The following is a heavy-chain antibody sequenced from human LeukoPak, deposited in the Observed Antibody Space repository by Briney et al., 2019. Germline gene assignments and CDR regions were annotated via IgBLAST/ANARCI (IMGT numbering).Heavy chain of an antibody. D-gene: IGHD5-12*01. V-gene: IGHV3-21*01. J-gene: IGHJ4*02. Sequence: PGGSLRLSCVASGFTFSSCIMNWVRQAPGKGLEWVSSINTSGDNTYYADSVKGRFTISRDNSKNTLYLQMNSLRAEDTAVYYCAKGFSGYDWEEFDYWGQGTLVTVSS. CDR3: AKGFSGYDWEEFDY. CDR1: GFTFSSCI. CDR2: INTSGDNT.